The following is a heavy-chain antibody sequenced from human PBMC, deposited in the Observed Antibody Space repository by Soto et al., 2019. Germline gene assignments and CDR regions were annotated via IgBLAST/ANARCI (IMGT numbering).Heavy chain of an antibody. V-gene: IGHV1-8*01. D-gene: IGHD6-13*01. Sequence: ASVKVSCKASGYTFTSYDINSVRQATGQGLEWMGWMNPNSGNTGYAQKFQGRVTMTRNTSISTAYMELSSLRYEDTAVYYCARWKYSSSWAPPAGMDVWGQGTKVHVSS. CDR2: MNPNSGNT. CDR1: GYTFTSYD. CDR3: ARWKYSSSWAPPAGMDV. J-gene: IGHJ6*02.